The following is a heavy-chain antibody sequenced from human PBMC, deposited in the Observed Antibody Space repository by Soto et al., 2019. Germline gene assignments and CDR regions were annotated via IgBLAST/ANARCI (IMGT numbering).Heavy chain of an antibody. CDR3: ASSITIFGVVPGTRFAQYYFDY. CDR2: IYYSGST. J-gene: IGHJ4*02. CDR1: GGSFSGYY. Sequence: PSETLSLTCAVYGGSFSGYYWSWIRQHPGKGLEWIGYIYYSGSTYYNPSLKSRVTISVDTSKNQFSLKLSSVTAADTAVYYCASSITIFGVVPGTRFAQYYFDYWGQGTLVTVSS. V-gene: IGHV4-31*11. D-gene: IGHD3-3*01.